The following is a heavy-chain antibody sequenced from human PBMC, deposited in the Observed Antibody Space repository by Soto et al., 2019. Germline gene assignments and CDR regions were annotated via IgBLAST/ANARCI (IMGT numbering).Heavy chain of an antibody. CDR3: AGAVSDFDVRRYRTSYFDQ. CDR1: GASVSTGAYY. Sequence: SETLSLTCTVSGASVSTGAYYWTWIRQHPGKGLEWIGYIDNTGSAYYNPSLTGRVDISVDTSKNQFSLNLQSLTAADTAFYYCAGAVSDFDVRRYRTSYFDQWGQGIQVTVSS. J-gene: IGHJ4*02. D-gene: IGHD3-10*02. V-gene: IGHV4-31*03. CDR2: IDNTGSA.